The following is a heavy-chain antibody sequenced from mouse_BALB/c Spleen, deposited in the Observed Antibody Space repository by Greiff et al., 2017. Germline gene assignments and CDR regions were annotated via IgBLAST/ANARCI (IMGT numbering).Heavy chain of an antibody. Sequence: VQLQQPGAELVKPGASVKLSCKASGYTFTSYWMHWVKQRPGQGLEWIGEIDPSDSYTNYNQKFKGKATLTVDKSSSTAYMQLSSLTSEDSAVYYCARNGNYEGYAMDDWGQGTSVTVSS. V-gene: IGHV1-69*02. CDR2: IDPSDSYT. CDR1: GYTFTSYW. CDR3: ARNGNYEGYAMDD. J-gene: IGHJ4*01. D-gene: IGHD2-1*01.